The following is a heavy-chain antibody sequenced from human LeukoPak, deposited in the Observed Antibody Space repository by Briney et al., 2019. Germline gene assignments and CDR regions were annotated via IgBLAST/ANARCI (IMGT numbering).Heavy chain of an antibody. J-gene: IGHJ4*02. CDR2: IYPGDSDT. CDR3: AGRDSGYYYVYDY. CDR1: GYRFTNYW. V-gene: IGHV5-51*01. D-gene: IGHD3-22*01. Sequence: GESLKISCKGSGYRFTNYWIGWVRQMPGKGLEWMGIIYPGDSDTRYSPSFQGQVTISADKSISTAYLQWSSLKASDTAMYYCAGRDSGYYYVYDYWGQGTLVTVSS.